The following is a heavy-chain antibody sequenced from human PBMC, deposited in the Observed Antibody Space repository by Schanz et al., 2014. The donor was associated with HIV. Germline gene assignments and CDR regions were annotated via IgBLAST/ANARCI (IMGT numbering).Heavy chain of an antibody. V-gene: IGHV3-23*04. D-gene: IGHD3-22*01. CDR1: GFTFNSYG. Sequence: VQLVESGGGVVQPGRSLRLSCAASGFTFNSYGMHWVRQAPGKGLEWVSTISGSDGDTYYADSVNGRFTISRDNSKNTLYLQMTTLRIDDTAVYYCAKPEYDSRGSSQSHFDYWGQGTLVTVSS. J-gene: IGHJ4*02. CDR2: ISGSDGDT. CDR3: AKPEYDSRGSSQSHFDY.